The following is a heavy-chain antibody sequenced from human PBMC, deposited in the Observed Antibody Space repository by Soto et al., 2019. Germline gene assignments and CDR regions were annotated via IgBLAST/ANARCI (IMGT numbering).Heavy chain of an antibody. J-gene: IGHJ5*01. Sequence: SLRLSCAASGFTFDDYAMHWVRQAPGKGLEWVSGITQNSGNIAYADSVKGRFTISRDNAKNSLYLQMNSLKTEDTAFYYCAKEGNGGSSLDSWGQGTLVTVSS. D-gene: IGHD2-15*01. CDR1: GFTFDDYA. CDR3: AKEGNGGSSLDS. CDR2: ITQNSGNI. V-gene: IGHV3-9*01.